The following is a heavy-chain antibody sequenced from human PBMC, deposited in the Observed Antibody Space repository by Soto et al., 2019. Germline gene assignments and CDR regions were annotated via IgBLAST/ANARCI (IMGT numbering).Heavy chain of an antibody. V-gene: IGHV4-59*01. D-gene: IGHD1-26*01. J-gene: IGHJ4*02. CDR2: IYYSGST. CDR1: GGSISSYY. CDR3: ARGDGPGLLGY. Sequence: QVQLQESGPGLVKPSETLSLTCTVSGGSISSYYWSWIRQPPGKGLEWIGYIYYSGSTNYNPSLKSRVTTAVATSKNQSSLQLSAVTAAATAVYYWARGDGPGLLGYWGQGTLVTVSS.